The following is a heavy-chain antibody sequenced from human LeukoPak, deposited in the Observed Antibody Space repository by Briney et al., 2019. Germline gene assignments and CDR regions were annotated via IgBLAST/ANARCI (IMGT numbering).Heavy chain of an antibody. J-gene: IGHJ5*02. V-gene: IGHV1-18*01. Sequence: ASVKVSCKASGYTFTSYGISWVRQAPGQGLEWMGWISAYNGNTNYAQKLQGRVTMTTDTSTSTAYMELRSLRSEDTAVYYCARGLLAAGPSPSWFDPWGQGTLVTVSS. CDR3: ARGLLAAGPSPSWFDP. CDR1: GYTFTSYG. CDR2: ISAYNGNT. D-gene: IGHD6-13*01.